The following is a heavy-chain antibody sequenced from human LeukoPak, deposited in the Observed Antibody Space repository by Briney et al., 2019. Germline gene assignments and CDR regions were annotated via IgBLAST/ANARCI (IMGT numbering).Heavy chain of an antibody. V-gene: IGHV3-74*01. J-gene: IGHJ3*02. CDR2: IKSDGSRT. Sequence: PGGSLRLSCAASGFTFSSYWMHWVRQAPGKGLVWVSSIKSDGSRTSYVDSVKGRFTISRDDARNTLYVQMNSLRAEDTAMYYCARGIIDETSXXFDMWGQGTMVTVSS. CDR1: GFTFSSYW. CDR3: ARGIIDETSXXFDM. D-gene: IGHD1-1*01.